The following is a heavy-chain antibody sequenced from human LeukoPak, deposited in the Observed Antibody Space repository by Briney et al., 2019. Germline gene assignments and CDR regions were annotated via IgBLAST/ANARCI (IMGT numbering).Heavy chain of an antibody. Sequence: PGGSLRLSCAASGFTLSDYYMSWIRQAPGKGLGWVSYISTTSTYADYADSVKGRFTISRDNAKNSLYLQMNSLRPEDTAVYYCARAPSTGDYWGQGTLVTVSS. J-gene: IGHJ4*02. D-gene: IGHD1-1*01. CDR3: ARAPSTGDY. CDR2: ISTTSTYA. CDR1: GFTLSDYY. V-gene: IGHV3-11*05.